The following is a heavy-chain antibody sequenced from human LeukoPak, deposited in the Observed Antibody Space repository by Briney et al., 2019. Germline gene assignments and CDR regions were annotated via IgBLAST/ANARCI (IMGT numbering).Heavy chain of an antibody. Sequence: SETLSLTCTVSGVSIIITSRTFYWSWIRQPPGTGLEWIGYIYYSGSTNYNPSLKSRVTISVDTSKNQFSLKLSSVTAADTAVYYCARMSELSSSSWYNWFDPWGQGTLVTVSS. J-gene: IGHJ5*02. CDR2: IYYSGST. D-gene: IGHD6-13*01. CDR1: GVSIIITSRTFY. CDR3: ARMSELSSSSWYNWFDP. V-gene: IGHV4-61*05.